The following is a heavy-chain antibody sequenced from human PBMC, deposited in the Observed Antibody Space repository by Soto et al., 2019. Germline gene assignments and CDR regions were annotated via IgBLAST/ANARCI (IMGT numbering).Heavy chain of an antibody. D-gene: IGHD3-3*01. V-gene: IGHV4-4*07. CDR3: ARGLPFGDVWSGQYVSYGMDV. J-gene: IGHJ6*02. CDR2: VYTGGST. Sequence: SETLSLTCTVSGASISSYFWNWIRQPAGKGLEWIGRVYTGGSTDNNPSLKSRVTMSIDTSKNQFSLKLTPVTAADTAVYYCARGLPFGDVWSGQYVSYGMDVWGQGTTVTVSS. CDR1: GASISSYF.